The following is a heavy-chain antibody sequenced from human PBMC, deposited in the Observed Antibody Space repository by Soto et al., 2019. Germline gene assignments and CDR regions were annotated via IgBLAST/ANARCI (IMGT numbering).Heavy chain of an antibody. CDR2: IKSKTDGGTT. D-gene: IGHD3-22*01. J-gene: IGHJ6*02. CDR3: TNDKRPPNYDSSGYYYYYGMDV. V-gene: IGHV3-15*01. Sequence: GGSLRLSCAASGFTFSNAWMSWVRQAPGKGLEWVGRIKSKTDGGTTDYAAPVKARFTIARVDSKNTRYLQMNSLKTDDTAVYDSTNDKRPPNYDSSGYYYYYGMDVWGQGTTVTVSS. CDR1: GFTFSNAW.